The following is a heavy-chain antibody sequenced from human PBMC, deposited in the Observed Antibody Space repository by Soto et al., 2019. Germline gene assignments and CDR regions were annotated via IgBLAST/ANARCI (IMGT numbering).Heavy chain of an antibody. CDR1: GFMFEDFA. J-gene: IGHJ1*01. D-gene: IGHD3-16*01. V-gene: IGHV3-9*01. CDR3: AKDVDRLGELWGYFQS. CDR2: INWNGVNK. Sequence: EVQLVESGGGLDQPGRSLRLSCTVSGFMFEDFAMHWVRQAPGQGLEWVSGINWNGVNKGYAESVLGRFTISRDNAKKSLYLDMNYLRPEDTALYFCAKDVDRLGELWGYFQSWGQGTMVTVSS.